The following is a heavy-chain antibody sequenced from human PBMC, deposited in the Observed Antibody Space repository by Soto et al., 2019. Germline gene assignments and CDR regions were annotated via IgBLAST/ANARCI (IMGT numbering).Heavy chain of an antibody. J-gene: IGHJ4*02. Sequence: QVQLVESGGGVVQPGRSLRLSCAASGFTFSSYGMHWVRQAPGKGLEWVAVISYDGSNKYYADSVKGRFTISRDNSKNTLYLQLNSLRAEDTAVYYCAKDLKGYYGSDANHWGQGTLVTVSS. D-gene: IGHD3-10*01. CDR1: GFTFSSYG. CDR2: ISYDGSNK. CDR3: AKDLKGYYGSDANH. V-gene: IGHV3-30*18.